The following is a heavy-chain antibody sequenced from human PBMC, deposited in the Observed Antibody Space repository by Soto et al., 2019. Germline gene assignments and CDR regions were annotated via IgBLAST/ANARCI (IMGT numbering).Heavy chain of an antibody. J-gene: IGHJ6*02. D-gene: IGHD6-19*01. V-gene: IGHV4-61*08. Sequence: SETLSLTCTVSGGSLNSGAYYWSWIRQSPGKGLEWVGYMYFTGTGSTNDSPSLKSRVTISVDTSKNQFSLKLSSVTAADTAVYYCARLVGSGWDYYYYYGMDVWGQGTTVTVSS. CDR1: GGSLNSGAYY. CDR3: ARLVGSGWDYYYYYGMDV. CDR2: MYFTGTGST.